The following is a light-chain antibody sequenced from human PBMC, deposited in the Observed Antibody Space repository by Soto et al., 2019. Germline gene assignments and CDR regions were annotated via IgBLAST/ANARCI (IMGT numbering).Light chain of an antibody. J-gene: IGLJ1*01. V-gene: IGLV2-14*01. CDR3: NSYTSSSPPYV. CDR1: NSDIGRYNF. CDR2: DVS. Sequence: QSVLTQPASVSGSAGQSISISCAGTNSDIGRYNFVSWYQQRPGQAPKLLIFDVSNRPSGISDRFSGSKSGQTASLTISGLQAADVANYYCNSYTSSSPPYVFGTG.